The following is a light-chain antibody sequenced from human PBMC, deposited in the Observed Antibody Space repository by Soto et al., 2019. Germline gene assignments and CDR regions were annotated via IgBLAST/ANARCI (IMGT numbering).Light chain of an antibody. J-gene: IGKJ5*01. CDR1: QSITSN. CDR3: QHYQRWPIT. CDR2: GAS. Sequence: EIVMTQSPVTLSVSPGERATLSCRASQSITSNLAWYQQKPGQAPRLLLFGASTRATVVPARCSGSGSGTEFTLTSSGVQYEYFAIYFWQHYQRWPITFGQGTQLEIK. V-gene: IGKV3-15*01.